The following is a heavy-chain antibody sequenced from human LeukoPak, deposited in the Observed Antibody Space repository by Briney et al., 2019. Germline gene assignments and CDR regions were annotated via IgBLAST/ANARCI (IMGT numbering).Heavy chain of an antibody. CDR3: ARGKSGYDHGLDH. CDR2: LISVFGTT. V-gene: IGHV1-69*05. D-gene: IGHD5-12*01. CDR1: GGTFSSHA. Sequence: SVKVSCKASGGTFSSHAISWVRQAPGQGLEWVGGLISVFGTTNYAEKFQGRVTITTDESTRTSYMELRSLKSDDTAVYYCARGKSGYDHGLDHWGQGILVIVSS. J-gene: IGHJ4*02.